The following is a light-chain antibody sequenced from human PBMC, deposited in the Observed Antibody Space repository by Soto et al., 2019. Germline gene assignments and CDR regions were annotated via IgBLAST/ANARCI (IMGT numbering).Light chain of an antibody. J-gene: IGKJ5*01. Sequence: IVLTQSPGTLSLSPGERVTLSCRASQSVTTRSAWYQHKPGQAPTLLMSGASNRASGVPVRFSGSGSGTDFTLTITRLEPEDFALYYCQQYGGSPITFGLGTRLEIK. CDR2: GAS. CDR3: QQYGGSPIT. CDR1: QSVTTRS. V-gene: IGKV3-20*01.